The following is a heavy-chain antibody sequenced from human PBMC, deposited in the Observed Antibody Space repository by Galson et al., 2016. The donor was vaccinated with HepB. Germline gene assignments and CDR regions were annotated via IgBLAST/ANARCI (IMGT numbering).Heavy chain of an antibody. CDR2: IYSGGST. V-gene: IGHV3-66*01. CDR3: ARGGRDTAMDYYYYGMDV. J-gene: IGHJ6*02. CDR1: GFTVSSNY. Sequence: SLRLSCAASGFTVSSNYMSWVRQAPGKGLEWVSVIYSGGSTYYADAGKGRFTISRDNSKTTLYLQMKSLRAEDTAVYYCARGGRDTAMDYYYYGMDVWGQGTTVTVSS. D-gene: IGHD5-18*01.